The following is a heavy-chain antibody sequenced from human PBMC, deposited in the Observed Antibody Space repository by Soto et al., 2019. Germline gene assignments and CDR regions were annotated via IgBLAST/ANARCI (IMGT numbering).Heavy chain of an antibody. Sequence: QVQLQQWGAGLLKPSETLSLTCAVYGGSFSGYYWSWIRQPPGKGLGWIGEINHSGSTNYNPSLKSRVTLAVDTSTNQFSRKLRSVTAADTGVYYCARGVRWPPAVFSLDCLGQGTLVTVSS. V-gene: IGHV4-34*01. CDR2: INHSGST. J-gene: IGHJ4*02. CDR3: ARGVRWPPAVFSLDC. D-gene: IGHD2-15*01. CDR1: GGSFSGYY.